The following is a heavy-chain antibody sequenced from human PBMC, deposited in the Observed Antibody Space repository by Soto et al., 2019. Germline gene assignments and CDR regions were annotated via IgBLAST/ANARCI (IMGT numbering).Heavy chain of an antibody. CDR2: IYSGGTT. CDR1: RFTVSDY. V-gene: IGHV3-53*01. CDR3: ALGGGYTYGQSQFDY. D-gene: IGHD5-18*01. J-gene: IGHJ4*02. Sequence: GGSLRLSCAASRFTVSDYMTWVRQAPGKRLEWVSIIYSGGTTYYAESVKGRFTISRDNSRSTLFLQMNSLRADDTAVYYCALGGGYTYGQSQFDYWGRGTLVTVSS.